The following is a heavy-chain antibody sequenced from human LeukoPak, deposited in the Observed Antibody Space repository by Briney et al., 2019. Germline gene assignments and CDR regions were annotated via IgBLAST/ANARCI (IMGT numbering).Heavy chain of an antibody. D-gene: IGHD2-2*01. CDR2: IRYDGSNK. CDR1: GFTFSSYG. J-gene: IGHJ4*02. CDR3: AKDWSDIVVVPAAMGDY. Sequence: GGSLRLSCAASGFTFSSYGMHWVRQAPGKGLEWVAFIRYDGSNKYYADSVKGRFTISRDNSKNTLYLQMNSLRAEDTAVYYCAKDWSDIVVVPAAMGDYWGQGTLVTVSS. V-gene: IGHV3-30*02.